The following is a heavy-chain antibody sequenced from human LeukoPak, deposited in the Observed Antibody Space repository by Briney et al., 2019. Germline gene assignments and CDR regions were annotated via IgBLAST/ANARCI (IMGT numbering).Heavy chain of an antibody. CDR1: GFTFSNHW. CDR2: INRGGSRT. V-gene: IGHV3-74*01. CDR3: ARGGSDTAMAHDY. J-gene: IGHJ4*02. Sequence: GGSLRLSCAAAGFTFSNHWMHWVRQAPGKGLMWVSRINRGGSRTDYADSVKGRFTISRDDAKNTLYLQLNSLRAEDTAVYFCARGGSDTAMAHDYWGQGTLVTVSS. D-gene: IGHD5-18*01.